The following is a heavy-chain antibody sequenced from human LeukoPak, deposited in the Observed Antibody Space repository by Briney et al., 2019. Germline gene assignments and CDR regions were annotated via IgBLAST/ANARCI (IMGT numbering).Heavy chain of an antibody. D-gene: IGHD3-22*01. CDR2: VSSSGNT. J-gene: IGHJ6*02. CDR3: ARDSLFRGYPTHYGMDV. CDR1: GGSTSSGNYY. V-gene: IGHV4-39*02. Sequence: PSETLSLTCTVSGGSTSSGNYYWGWIRQPPGKGLEWIGGVSSSGNTYYNPSLKSRITILIDTSKNHFSLKLSSVSAADTAVYYCARDSLFRGYPTHYGMDVWGQGTTVTVSS.